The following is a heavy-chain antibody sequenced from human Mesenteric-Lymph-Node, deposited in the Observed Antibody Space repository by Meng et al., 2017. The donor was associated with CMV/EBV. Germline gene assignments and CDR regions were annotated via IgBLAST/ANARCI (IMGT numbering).Heavy chain of an antibody. CDR3: ARDGYCSSTSCYNVYYYYGMDV. Sequence: GSLRLSCAGSGFTFSNYDIQWVHQAPGEGLEWVAVKWCDGSNKYYADSVKGRFTISRDNSKNTLYLQMNSLRAEDTAVYYCARDGYCSSTSCYNVYYYYGMDVWGQGTTVTVSS. D-gene: IGHD2-2*02. CDR1: GFTFSNYD. J-gene: IGHJ6*02. CDR2: KWCDGSNK. V-gene: IGHV3-30*19.